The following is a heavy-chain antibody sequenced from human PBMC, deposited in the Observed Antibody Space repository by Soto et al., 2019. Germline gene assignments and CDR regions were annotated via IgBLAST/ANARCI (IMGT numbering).Heavy chain of an antibody. J-gene: IGHJ4*02. V-gene: IGHV3-66*01. CDR2: IYSGGST. Sequence: EVQLVESGGGLVQPGGSLRLSCAASGFTVSTKYMSWVRQAPGKGLEWVSVIYSGGSTFYADSVRGRFTISRGNSKNTVNLQMNSLRAEDTAGYYCARDPWAADYWGQGTLVTVSS. D-gene: IGHD3-16*01. CDR3: ARDPWAADY. CDR1: GFTVSTKY.